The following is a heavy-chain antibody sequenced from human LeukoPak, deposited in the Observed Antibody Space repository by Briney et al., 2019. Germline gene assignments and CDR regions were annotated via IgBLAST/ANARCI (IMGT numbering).Heavy chain of an antibody. CDR1: GGTFSSYA. D-gene: IGHD3-10*01. CDR3: VREAKGGYYYGSGSYDY. V-gene: IGHV1-69*06. CDR2: IIPIFGTA. Sequence: SVKVSCKASGGTFSSYAISWVRQAPGQGLEWMGGIIPIFGTANYAQKFQGRVTITADKSTSTAYMELSSLRSEDTAVYYCVREAKGGYYYGSGSYDYWGQGTLVTVSS. J-gene: IGHJ4*02.